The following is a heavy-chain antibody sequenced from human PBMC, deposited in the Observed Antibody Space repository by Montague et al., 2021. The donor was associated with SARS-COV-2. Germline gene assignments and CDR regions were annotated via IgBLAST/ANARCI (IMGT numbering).Heavy chain of an antibody. V-gene: IGHV4-59*01. CDR2: INYSGST. Sequence: SETLSLTCTVSGDSMNNYYWSWIRQPPRTGLELIGYINYSGSTHYNPSPQSRVTLSKDTSKNQFPLRLTSVTAAATAMYFCARAPIYRSSWYAYFDYWGQGTLVTVSS. CDR3: ARAPIYRSSWYAYFDY. J-gene: IGHJ4*02. D-gene: IGHD6-13*01. CDR1: GDSMNNYY.